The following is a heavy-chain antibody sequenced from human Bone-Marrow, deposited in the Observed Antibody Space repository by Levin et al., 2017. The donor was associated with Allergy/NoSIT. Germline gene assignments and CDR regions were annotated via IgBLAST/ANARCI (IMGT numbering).Heavy chain of an antibody. CDR1: GDSVSRDLTA. V-gene: IGHV6-1*01. CDR2: THYRSKFYN. Sequence: SQTLSLTCAISGDSVSRDLTAWNWLRLSPSAGLEWLGRTHYRSKFYNDYAGSVQSRIKIYPDTSKNQFSLQLLSATPEDTAVYFCARGNNYFDSWGQGTPVTVSS. J-gene: IGHJ4*02. CDR3: ARGNNYFDS.